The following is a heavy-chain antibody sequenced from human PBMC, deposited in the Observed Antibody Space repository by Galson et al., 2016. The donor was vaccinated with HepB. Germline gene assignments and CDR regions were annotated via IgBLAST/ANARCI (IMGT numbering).Heavy chain of an antibody. V-gene: IGHV3-66*03. J-gene: IGHJ4*02. Sequence: LRLSCAASGFIVSSNYMTWVRQAPGRGLEWVSIMYISGSTYYADSVKGRFTISRDNSKNTLYLQMNSLRAEDTAVYYCAKTVRMTTVTGFDYWGQGTLVTVSS. CDR1: GFIVSSNY. CDR2: MYISGST. D-gene: IGHD4-17*01. CDR3: AKTVRMTTVTGFDY.